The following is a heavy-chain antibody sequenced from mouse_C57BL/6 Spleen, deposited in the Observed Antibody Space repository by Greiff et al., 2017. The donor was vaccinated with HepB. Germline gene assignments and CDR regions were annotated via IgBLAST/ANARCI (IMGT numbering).Heavy chain of an antibody. CDR3: TRAGAYYSNHWYFDV. D-gene: IGHD2-5*01. V-gene: IGHV5-9-1*02. CDR2: ISSGGDYI. CDR1: GFTFSSYA. Sequence: EVMLVESGEGLVKPGGSLKLSCAASGFTFSSYAMSWVRQTPEKRLEWVAYISSGGDYIYYADTVKGRFTISRDNARNTLYLQMSSLKSEDTAMYYCTRAGAYYSNHWYFDVWGTGTTVTVSS. J-gene: IGHJ1*03.